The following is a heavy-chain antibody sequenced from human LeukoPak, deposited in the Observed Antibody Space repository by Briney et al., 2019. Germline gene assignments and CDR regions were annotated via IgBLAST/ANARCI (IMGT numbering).Heavy chain of an antibody. Sequence: PGGSLRLSCAASGFTFNNYGMHWVRQAPGKGLEWLAFIRYDGSNTYYADSVKGRFTVSRDDSKNTLYLQMNSLRGDDTAVYYCARAGYSSGWYDLRGAAFDIWGQGTMVTVSS. CDR2: IRYDGSNT. D-gene: IGHD6-19*01. CDR1: GFTFNNYG. V-gene: IGHV3-30*02. CDR3: ARAGYSSGWYDLRGAAFDI. J-gene: IGHJ3*02.